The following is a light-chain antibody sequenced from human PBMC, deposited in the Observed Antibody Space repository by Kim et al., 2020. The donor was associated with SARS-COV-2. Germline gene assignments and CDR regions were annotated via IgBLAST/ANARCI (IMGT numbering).Light chain of an antibody. Sequence: VSPGQTASITCSGDRLGDKYACWYQQKPGQSPVLVIYQDTKRPSVIPERFSGSNSGNTATLTISGTQAMDEADYYCQAWDSNTAVFGGGTQLTVL. V-gene: IGLV3-1*01. J-gene: IGLJ2*01. CDR3: QAWDSNTAV. CDR1: RLGDKY. CDR2: QDT.